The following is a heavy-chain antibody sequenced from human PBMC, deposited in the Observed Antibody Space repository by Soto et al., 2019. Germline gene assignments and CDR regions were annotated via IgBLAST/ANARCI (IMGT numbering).Heavy chain of an antibody. CDR3: ARGVENIVVVLDVFGYYGMDV. CDR1: GYSFTSYV. J-gene: IGHJ6*02. Sequence: GASVKVSCKAPGYSFTSYVIYWVRQAPGQRLEWMGWINAGNGNTKYSQKFQGRVTITSDTSASTAYMELSSLRSEDTAVYFCARGVENIVVVLDVFGYYGMDVWGQGTTVTVSS. CDR2: INAGNGNT. V-gene: IGHV1-3*01. D-gene: IGHD2-2*01.